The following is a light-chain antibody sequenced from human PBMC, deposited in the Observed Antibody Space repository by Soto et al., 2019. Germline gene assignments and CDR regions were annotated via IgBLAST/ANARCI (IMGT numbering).Light chain of an antibody. V-gene: IGLV1-40*01. CDR2: GNS. CDR3: QSYDSSLSVV. J-gene: IGLJ2*01. CDR1: SSNIGAGYD. Sequence: QSVLTQPPSVSGAPGQRVTISCTGSSSNIGAGYDVHWYQQLPGTAPKILIYGNSNRPSGVPDRFSGSKSGTSASLAITGLQAEDEADYYCQSYDSSLSVVFGGGTKLPVL.